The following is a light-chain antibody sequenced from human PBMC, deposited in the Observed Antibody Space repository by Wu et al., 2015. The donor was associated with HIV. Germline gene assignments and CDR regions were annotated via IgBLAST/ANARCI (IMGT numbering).Light chain of an antibody. CDR3: QKYNTAPWT. CDR1: QDISTY. V-gene: IGKV1-9*01. Sequence: IQLTQSPASLSASLRDRVSITCRAGQDISTYLAWYQQKPGTAPKLLIYASSSLHSGVPPRFSGSGSGTDFTLTIHNLQPEDFATYYCQKYNTAPWTFGQGTKVEMK. J-gene: IGKJ1*01. CDR2: ASS.